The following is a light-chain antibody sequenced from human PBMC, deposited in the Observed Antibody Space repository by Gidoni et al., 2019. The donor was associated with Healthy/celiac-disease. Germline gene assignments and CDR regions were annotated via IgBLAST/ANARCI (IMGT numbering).Light chain of an antibody. V-gene: IGKV3-15*01. CDR1: QSVSSN. J-gene: IGKJ1*01. CDR3: QQYNNWPNA. CDR2: GAS. Sequence: ELVMTQSPAALSLSPGERATLSCRASQSVSSNLAWYQQKPGQAPRLLIYGASTRATGIPARFSGSGSGTEFTLTISSLQSEDFAVYYCQQYNNWPNAFGQGTKVEIK.